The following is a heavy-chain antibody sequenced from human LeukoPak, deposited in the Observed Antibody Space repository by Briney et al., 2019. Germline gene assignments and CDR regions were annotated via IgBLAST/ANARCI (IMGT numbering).Heavy chain of an antibody. CDR1: AISFSSYA. Sequence: GGSLRLSCTASAISFSSYAMTWLRQAPGKGLEWVSGIHGSGGVTYYADSVKGRFTISRDNSKKTLYLQMNSLRVDDTAVYYCAKDRGYYCSGGSCYVEYFQHWGQGTLVTVSS. CDR2: IHGSGGVT. J-gene: IGHJ1*01. D-gene: IGHD2-15*01. CDR3: AKDRGYYCSGGSCYVEYFQH. V-gene: IGHV3-23*01.